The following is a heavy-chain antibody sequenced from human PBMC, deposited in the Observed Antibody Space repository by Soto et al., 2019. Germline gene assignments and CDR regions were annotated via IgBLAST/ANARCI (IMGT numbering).Heavy chain of an antibody. J-gene: IGHJ4*02. V-gene: IGHV4-59*08. Sequence: SETLSLTCTVSGDSISNYYWAWIRQPPGKGLEWIGYVHSNGNTHHNPSLKSRVTISMDTSKNQFSLNLNSVTAADTAVYYCARHCPDIVAAITWGYYFDYWGQGTLVTVSS. CDR2: VHSNGNT. CDR1: GDSISNYY. D-gene: IGHD5-12*01. CDR3: ARHCPDIVAAITWGYYFDY.